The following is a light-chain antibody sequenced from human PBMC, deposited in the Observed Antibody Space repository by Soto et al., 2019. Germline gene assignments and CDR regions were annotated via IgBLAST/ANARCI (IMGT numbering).Light chain of an antibody. CDR1: QSVSSD. V-gene: IGKV3D-15*01. CDR2: TTS. Sequence: EKVMTQSPATLSVSPGERATLSCRASQSVSSDLAWYQQKPGQAPRLLIYTTSTRATGIPVRFSGSGSGAEYTLTISSLHSEDFAVYYCQQYDNWPFTFGPGTKVDI. CDR3: QQYDNWPFT. J-gene: IGKJ3*01.